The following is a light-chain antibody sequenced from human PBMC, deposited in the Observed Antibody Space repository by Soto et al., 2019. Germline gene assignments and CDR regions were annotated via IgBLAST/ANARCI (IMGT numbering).Light chain of an antibody. CDR2: QAS. CDR1: QSISSW. CDR3: QQYNSYSWT. Sequence: DIQMTQSPSTLSASVGDRVTITCRASQSISSWSAWYQQKPGKAPKLLIYQASSLESGVPSRFSGSGSGTECTLTISSLQPDDFATYYCQQYNSYSWTFGQGTTVEIK. J-gene: IGKJ1*01. V-gene: IGKV1-5*03.